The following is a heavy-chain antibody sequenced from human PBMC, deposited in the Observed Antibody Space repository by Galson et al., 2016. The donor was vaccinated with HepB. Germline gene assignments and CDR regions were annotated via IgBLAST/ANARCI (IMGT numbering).Heavy chain of an antibody. D-gene: IGHD3-10*01. J-gene: IGHJ1*01. Sequence: SLRLSCAASGFTFSSYGMHWVRQAPGKGLEWVAVIWYDGSNKYYADSVKGRFTISIDKSKNTLYLQMNSLRAEDTAVYYCAKSPLMFFGELLGYFQHWGQGTLVTVSS. CDR3: AKSPLMFFGELLGYFQH. V-gene: IGHV3-33*03. CDR1: GFTFSSYG. CDR2: IWYDGSNK.